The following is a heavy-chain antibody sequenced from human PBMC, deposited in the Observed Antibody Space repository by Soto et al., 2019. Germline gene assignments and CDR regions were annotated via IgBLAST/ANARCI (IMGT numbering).Heavy chain of an antibody. CDR3: ARARSPGDYGGLLFDY. D-gene: IGHD4-17*01. CDR1: GGTFSSYA. V-gene: IGHV1-69*01. CDR2: IIPIFGTA. J-gene: IGHJ4*02. Sequence: QVQLVQSGAEVKKPGSSVKVSCKASGGTFSSYAISWVRQAPGQGLEWMGGIIPIFGTANYAQKFQGRVTIPADESTSTAYMGLSSLRSEDTAVYYCARARSPGDYGGLLFDYWGQGTLVTVSS.